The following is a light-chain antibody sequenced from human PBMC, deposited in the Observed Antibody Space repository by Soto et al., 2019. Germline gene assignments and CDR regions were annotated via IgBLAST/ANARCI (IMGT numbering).Light chain of an antibody. V-gene: IGLV1-40*01. CDR1: SSNFGAGLS. CDR3: QAYDNSLRGWV. Sequence: QSVLTQPPSVSGDPGQRVPISCTGSSSNFGAGLSVHWYQQLPGTAPKLLIYSDFNRPSGVPARFSGSKSGTSASLAITGLQADDDADYYCQAYDNSLRGWVFGGGTKLTV. J-gene: IGLJ3*02. CDR2: SDF.